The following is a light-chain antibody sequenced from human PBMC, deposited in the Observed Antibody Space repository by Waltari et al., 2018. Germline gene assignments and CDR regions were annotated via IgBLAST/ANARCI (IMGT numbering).Light chain of an antibody. V-gene: IGLV2-14*01. CDR3: SSYTRSDTYV. J-gene: IGLJ1*01. Sequence: QSALTQPASVSGSPGQSITISCTGTSSDVGAYNFVSWYQQHPGKAPKLMIHEVSNRPSGVSKRFSGSKSGHTASRTISALQAEDEADYHCSSYTRSDTYVFGAGTKVTVL. CDR2: EVS. CDR1: SSDVGAYNF.